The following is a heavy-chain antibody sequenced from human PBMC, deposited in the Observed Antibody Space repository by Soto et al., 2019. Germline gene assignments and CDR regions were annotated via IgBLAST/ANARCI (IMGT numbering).Heavy chain of an antibody. Sequence: QVQLVQSGAEVKKPGASVKVSFNASGYTLTRYAVSWVRQAPGQGLEWMGWISAYNGNTNYAQKLQGRVTMTTDTSTSTAYMELRSLRADDTAVYYCARDLAAGNCDYWGQGTLVTVSS. CDR3: ARDLAAGNCDY. J-gene: IGHJ4*02. D-gene: IGHD6-19*01. V-gene: IGHV1-18*01. CDR2: ISAYNGNT. CDR1: GYTLTRYA.